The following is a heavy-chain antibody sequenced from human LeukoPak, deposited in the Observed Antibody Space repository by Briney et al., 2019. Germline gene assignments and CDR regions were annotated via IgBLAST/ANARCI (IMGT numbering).Heavy chain of an antibody. J-gene: IGHJ4*02. CDR2: VHKDGIST. Sequence: GGSLRLSCAASGFTFSSFWMHWVRQAPGKGLVWVSHVHKDGISTTYTDSVKGRFTISRDNSKNTLFLQMNSLRAEDTAVYYCAKDVGLVPADYFDHWGQGTLVTVSS. CDR3: AKDVGLVPADYFDH. V-gene: IGHV3-74*03. CDR1: GFTFSSFW. D-gene: IGHD2-2*01.